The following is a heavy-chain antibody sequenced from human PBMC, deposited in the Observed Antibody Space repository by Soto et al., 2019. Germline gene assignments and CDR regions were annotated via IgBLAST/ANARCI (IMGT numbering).Heavy chain of an antibody. V-gene: IGHV4-39*01. CDR2: VHYSGST. CDR3: ARQHYYDSSGYYTWN. D-gene: IGHD3-22*01. Sequence: SETLSLTCSVSGGSISSNIYYWGLIRQPPGKGLEWIATVHYSGSTYYTPSLKSRVTISADTSNNQFSLRLNSVTAADTAVYYCARQHYYDSSGYYTWNWGQGTLVTVS. J-gene: IGHJ4*02. CDR1: GGSISSNIYY.